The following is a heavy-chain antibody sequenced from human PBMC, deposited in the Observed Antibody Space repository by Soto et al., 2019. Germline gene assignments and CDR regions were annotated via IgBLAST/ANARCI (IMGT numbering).Heavy chain of an antibody. CDR3: AKAPFSSGWSYFDY. CDR2: TYYWSKWYN. Sequence: SQTLSLTCAISGDSVSSKSAAWNWIRQSPSRGLEWLGRTYYWSKWYNDYAVSVKSRITINPDTSKNSLYLQMNSLRAEDTALYYCAKAPFSSGWSYFDYWGQGTLVTVSS. CDR1: GDSVSSKSAA. D-gene: IGHD6-19*01. J-gene: IGHJ4*02. V-gene: IGHV6-1*01.